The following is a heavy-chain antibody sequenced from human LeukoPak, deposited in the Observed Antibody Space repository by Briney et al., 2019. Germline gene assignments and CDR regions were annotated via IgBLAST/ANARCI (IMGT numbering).Heavy chain of an antibody. J-gene: IGHJ4*02. CDR1: GGTFSSYA. CDR3: ARDLTPYYYDSSGYHALDY. CDR2: IIPIFGTA. D-gene: IGHD3-22*01. V-gene: IGHV1-69*05. Sequence: ASVKVACKASGGTFSSYAISWVRQAPGHGLEWMGRIIPIFGTANYAQKFQGRVTITTDESTSTAYMELSSLRSEDTAVYYCARDLTPYYYDSSGYHALDYWGQGTLVTVSS.